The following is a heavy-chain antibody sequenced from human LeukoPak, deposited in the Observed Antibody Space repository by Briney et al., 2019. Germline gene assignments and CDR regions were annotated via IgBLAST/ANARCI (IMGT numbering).Heavy chain of an antibody. D-gene: IGHD2-21*01. Sequence: GGSLRLSCAASGFTFSNYWMHWVRQAPGKGLVWVSHINSDGRSTIYADSVKGRFTISRDNAKNTLYLQMNSLRAEDTVVYYCARGDCYGLFDCWGQGTLVTVSS. CDR3: ARGDCYGLFDC. J-gene: IGHJ4*02. CDR2: INSDGRST. CDR1: GFTFSNYW. V-gene: IGHV3-74*01.